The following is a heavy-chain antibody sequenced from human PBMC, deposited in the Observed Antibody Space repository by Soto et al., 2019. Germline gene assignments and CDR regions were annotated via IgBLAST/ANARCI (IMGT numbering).Heavy chain of an antibody. V-gene: IGHV1-46*01. J-gene: IGHJ3*02. D-gene: IGHD5-18*01. Sequence: ASVKVSCKASGYTFTSYYMHWVRQAPGQGLEWMGIINPSGGSTSYAQKFQGRVTMTRDTSTSTVYMELSSLRSEDTAVYYCARDGAKVDKAMVSAFDIWGQGTMVTVSS. CDR2: INPSGGST. CDR1: GYTFTSYY. CDR3: ARDGAKVDKAMVSAFDI.